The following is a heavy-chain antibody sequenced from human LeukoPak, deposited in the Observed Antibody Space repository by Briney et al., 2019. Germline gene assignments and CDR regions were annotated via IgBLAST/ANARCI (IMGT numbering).Heavy chain of an antibody. V-gene: IGHV3-74*01. D-gene: IGHD3-10*01. CDR2: INSDGSST. CDR1: GFTFSSYW. CDR3: ARDHYGSGSWFDP. J-gene: IGHJ5*02. Sequence: GSLRLSCAASGFTFSSYWMHWVRQAPGKGLVWVSRINSDGSSTSYTDSVEGRFTISRDNAKNTLYLQMNSLRAEDTAVYYCARDHYGSGSWFDPWGQGTLATVSS.